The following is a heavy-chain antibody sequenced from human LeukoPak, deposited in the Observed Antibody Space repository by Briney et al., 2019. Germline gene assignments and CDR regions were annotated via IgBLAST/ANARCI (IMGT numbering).Heavy chain of an antibody. V-gene: IGHV4-38-2*02. CDR3: ARDNVSGYFDY. J-gene: IGHJ4*02. CDR1: GYSISSHYY. CDR2: VSHSGTT. D-gene: IGHD3-10*01. Sequence: SETLSLTCTVSGYSISSHYYWGWIRQPPGKGLEWIGSVSHSGTTYYNPSLKSRVTISVDTSKNQFSLKLTSVTAADTAVYYCARDNVSGYFDYWGQGTLVTVSS.